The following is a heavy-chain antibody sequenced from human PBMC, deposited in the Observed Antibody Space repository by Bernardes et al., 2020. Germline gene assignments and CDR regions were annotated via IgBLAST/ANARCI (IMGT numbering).Heavy chain of an antibody. J-gene: IGHJ4*02. Sequence: GGSLRLSCAASGFTFRSYGMHWVRQAPGKGLEWVALISYDGSNKYYADSVKGRFTISRDNSKNTLYLQMNSLRPEDTAVYYCAKAMTERWLQLPLDYWGQGTLVTVSS. CDR2: ISYDGSNK. D-gene: IGHD5-18*01. CDR1: GFTFRSYG. V-gene: IGHV3-30*18. CDR3: AKAMTERWLQLPLDY.